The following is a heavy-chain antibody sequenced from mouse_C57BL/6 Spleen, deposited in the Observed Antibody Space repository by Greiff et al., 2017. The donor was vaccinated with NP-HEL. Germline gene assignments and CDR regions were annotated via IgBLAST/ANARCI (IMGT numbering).Heavy chain of an antibody. D-gene: IGHD3-2*02. J-gene: IGHJ2*01. CDR2: IDPETGGT. CDR1: GYTFTDYG. V-gene: IGHV1-15*01. CDR3: TRKGGDSSGFDY. Sequence: VQLQQSGAELVRPGASVTLSCKASGYTFTDYGMHWVKQTPVHGLEWIGAIDPETGGTAYNQKFKGKAILTADKSSSTAYMELRSLTSEDSAVYYCTRKGGDSSGFDYWGQGTTLTVSS.